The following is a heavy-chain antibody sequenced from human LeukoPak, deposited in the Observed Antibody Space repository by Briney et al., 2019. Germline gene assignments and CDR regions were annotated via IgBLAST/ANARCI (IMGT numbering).Heavy chain of an antibody. CDR3: ANVIAARQVPDY. V-gene: IGHV3-30*18. CDR2: ISYDGSNK. Sequence: GRSLRLSCAASGFTFSSYGMHWVRQAPGKGLEWVAVISYDGSNKYYADSVEGRFTISRDNSKNTLYLQMNSLRADDTGVYYCANVIAARQVPDYWGQGTLVTVSS. D-gene: IGHD6-6*01. J-gene: IGHJ4*02. CDR1: GFTFSSYG.